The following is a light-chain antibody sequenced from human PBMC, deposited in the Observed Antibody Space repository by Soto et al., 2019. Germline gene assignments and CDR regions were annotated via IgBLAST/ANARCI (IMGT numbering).Light chain of an antibody. CDR2: DVS. CDR3: CSYTTSNTRQIV. J-gene: IGLJ1*01. CDR1: GSDVGGYDY. V-gene: IGLV2-14*01. Sequence: QSVLTRPASVSGSPGQSIAISCTGTGSDVGGYDYVSWYQQHPAKAPKFMIYDVSNRPSGVSNRFSGSKSGNTASLTISGLQAEDEADYYCCSYTTSNTRQIVFGTGTKVTVL.